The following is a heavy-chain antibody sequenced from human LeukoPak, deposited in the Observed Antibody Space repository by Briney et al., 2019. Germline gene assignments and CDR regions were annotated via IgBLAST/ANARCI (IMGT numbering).Heavy chain of an antibody. V-gene: IGHV3-23*01. J-gene: IGHJ3*02. CDR1: GFTFSSYA. Sequence: GGSLRLSCAASGFTFSSYAMSWVRQAPGKGLEWVSAISGSGGSTYYADSVKGRFTISRDNSKNTLYLQMNSLRAEDTAVYYCAKGNDYGDYYLPLDAFDIWGQGTMVTVSS. CDR2: ISGSGGST. CDR3: AKGNDYGDYYLPLDAFDI. D-gene: IGHD4-17*01.